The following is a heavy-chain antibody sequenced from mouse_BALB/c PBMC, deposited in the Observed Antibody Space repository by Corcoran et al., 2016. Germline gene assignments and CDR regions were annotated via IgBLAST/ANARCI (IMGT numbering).Heavy chain of an antibody. J-gene: IGHJ4*01. CDR3: ARKGKRARDY. CDR2: ITPNNGGT. D-gene: IGHD6-2*01. CDR1: GSTFTVST. V-gene: IGHV1-22*01. Sequence: EVQLQQSGPELVKPAASLKISFTTSGSTFTVSTLHWVQPSHGKSLAWIGGITPNNGGTSYNQKFKGKGTLPVDQCSSTAYMELRSLTSEDSAVYYCARKGKRARDYWGQGTAVTVSS.